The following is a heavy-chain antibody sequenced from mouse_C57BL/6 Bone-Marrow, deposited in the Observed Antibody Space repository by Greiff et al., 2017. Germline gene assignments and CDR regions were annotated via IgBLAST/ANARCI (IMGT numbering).Heavy chain of an antibody. CDR2: ISNGGGSA. CDR1: GFTFSDYY. Sequence: EVMLVESGGGLVQPGGSLKLSCAASGFTFSDYYMYWVRQTPEKRLEWVAYISNGGGSAYDPDTVKGRFTISRDNAKNTLYLQMSRLKSEDTAMYYCASGDYYGSSFAYWGQGTLVTVSA. V-gene: IGHV5-12*01. D-gene: IGHD1-1*01. CDR3: ASGDYYGSSFAY. J-gene: IGHJ3*01.